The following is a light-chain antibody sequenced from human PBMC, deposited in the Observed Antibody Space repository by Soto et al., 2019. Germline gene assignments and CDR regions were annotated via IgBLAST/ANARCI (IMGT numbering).Light chain of an antibody. CDR3: QQYQSYSWT. Sequence: RMTQSTSTLSSSVGDRVTITCRASQSVSNCLAWYQQKPGKAPKLLIYGASSLASGVPSRFSGSGSGTEFTLTISSLQPDDFATYYCQQYQSYSWTFGQGTKVDIK. CDR1: QSVSNC. V-gene: IGKV1-5*01. J-gene: IGKJ1*01. CDR2: GAS.